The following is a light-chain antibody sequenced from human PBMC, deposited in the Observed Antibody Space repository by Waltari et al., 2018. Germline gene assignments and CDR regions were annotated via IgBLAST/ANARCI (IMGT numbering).Light chain of an antibody. CDR1: SSDVGAYDY. V-gene: IGLV2-8*01. CDR3: ASYAGGDTPYV. J-gene: IGLJ1*01. CDR2: EVK. Sequence: QSALSQPPSASGSPGQSVTISCTGSSSDVGAYDYVSWYQQRPGKAPKVLIYEVKKRPSGVPHRFSGSKSGATASLTVSWLQAEDEADYYCASYAGGDTPYVFGTGTTVTV.